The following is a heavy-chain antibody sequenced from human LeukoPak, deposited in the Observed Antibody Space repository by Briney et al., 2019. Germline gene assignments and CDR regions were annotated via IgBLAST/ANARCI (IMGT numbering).Heavy chain of an antibody. J-gene: IGHJ4*02. CDR2: IKPSGGST. CDR3: ARGPYIVVVPVPYYFDY. Sequence: ASVKVSCKASGGTFSSYAISWVRQAPGQGLEWMGIIKPSGGSTSYAQKFQGRVTMTRDTSTSTVYMELSSLRSEDTAVYYCARGPYIVVVPVPYYFDYWGQGTLVTVSS. D-gene: IGHD2-2*01. V-gene: IGHV1-46*01. CDR1: GGTFSSYA.